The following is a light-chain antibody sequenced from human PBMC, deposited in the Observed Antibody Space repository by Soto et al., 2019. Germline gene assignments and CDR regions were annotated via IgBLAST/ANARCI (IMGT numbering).Light chain of an antibody. Sequence: QSALTQPPSASGSPGQSVTISCTGTSSDVGGYNYVSWYQQHPGKAPKLMISEVSKRPSGVPDRFSGSNSGNTASLTVSGLQAEDEADYYCSSFAGNTNLVFGGGPKLTVL. CDR1: SSDVGGYNY. J-gene: IGLJ2*01. CDR3: SSFAGNTNLV. V-gene: IGLV2-8*01. CDR2: EVS.